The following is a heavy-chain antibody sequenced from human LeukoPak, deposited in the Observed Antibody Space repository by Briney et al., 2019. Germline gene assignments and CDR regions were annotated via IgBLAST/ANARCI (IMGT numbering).Heavy chain of an antibody. Sequence: GGSLRLSCAASGFTFSSYAMHWVRQAPGKGLEWVAVISYDGSNKYYADSVKGRFTISRDNAKNSLFLQMNSLRAEDTAMYYCAKGTKPVMTIPDYWGQGILGTVSS. CDR1: GFTFSSYA. CDR3: AKGTKPVMTIPDY. J-gene: IGHJ4*02. CDR2: ISYDGSNK. V-gene: IGHV3-30-3*01. D-gene: IGHD1/OR15-1a*01.